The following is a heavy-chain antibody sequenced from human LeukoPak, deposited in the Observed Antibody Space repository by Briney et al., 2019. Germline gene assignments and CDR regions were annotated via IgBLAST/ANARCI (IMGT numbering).Heavy chain of an antibody. D-gene: IGHD3-10*01. CDR1: GGSISSYY. Sequence: SETLSLTCTVSGGSISSYYWSWIRQPPGKGLEWIGYIYYSGSTNYNPSLKSRVTISVDTSKNQFSLKLSSVTAADTAVYYCAREEITMVRGVTTGIFDYWGQGTLVTVPS. CDR3: AREEITMVRGVTTGIFDY. J-gene: IGHJ4*02. CDR2: IYYSGST. V-gene: IGHV4-59*01.